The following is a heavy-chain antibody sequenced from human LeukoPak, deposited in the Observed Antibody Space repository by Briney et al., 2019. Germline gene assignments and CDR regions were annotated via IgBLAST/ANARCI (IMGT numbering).Heavy chain of an antibody. Sequence: ASVKVSCKASGYTFTSYGISWVRQAPGQGLEWMGIINPSGGSTSYAQKFQGRVTMTRDMSTSTVYMELSSLRSEDTAVYYCARGGGVVPAAIDAFDIWGQGTMVTVSS. CDR2: INPSGGST. D-gene: IGHD2-2*01. J-gene: IGHJ3*02. CDR1: GYTFTSYG. CDR3: ARGGGVVPAAIDAFDI. V-gene: IGHV1-46*01.